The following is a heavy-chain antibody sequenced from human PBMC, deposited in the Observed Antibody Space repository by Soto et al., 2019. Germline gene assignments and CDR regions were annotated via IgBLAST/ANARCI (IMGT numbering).Heavy chain of an antibody. CDR1: VFTFTNSA. Sequence: EASVKVSCKPSVFTFTNSAILWVRQARGQRREGIGWIVVGSGNTNYAQKFQERVTITRDMSTSTAYMELSSLRSEDTAVYYCAADGEFELGSTTPRSLRYYYMDVWGKGTTVTVSS. CDR2: IVVGSGNT. D-gene: IGHD2-2*01. CDR3: AADGEFELGSTTPRSLRYYYMDV. V-gene: IGHV1-58*02. J-gene: IGHJ6*03.